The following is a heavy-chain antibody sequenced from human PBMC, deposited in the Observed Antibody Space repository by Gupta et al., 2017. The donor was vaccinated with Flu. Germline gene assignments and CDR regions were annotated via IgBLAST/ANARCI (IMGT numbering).Heavy chain of an antibody. CDR3: VRERSGSYPRWDY. J-gene: IGHJ4*02. Sequence: QEQLVESGGGVVQPGRSLRLSCATSGFTFSSYAMHWVRQAPGKGLEWLAVISFNGRGKFYSDSLKGRFTISRENSKNTLYLQMSSLRPEDTAVYYCVRERSGSYPRWDYWGQGARVTGSS. V-gene: IGHV3-30*04. CDR1: GFTFSSYA. CDR2: ISFNGRGK. D-gene: IGHD1-26*01.